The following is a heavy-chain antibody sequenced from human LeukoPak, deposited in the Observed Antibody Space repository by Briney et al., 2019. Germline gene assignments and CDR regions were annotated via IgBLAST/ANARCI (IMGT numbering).Heavy chain of an antibody. CDR2: IRNDGSDK. CDR1: GFTFNSYA. Sequence: PGGSLRLSCAASGFTFNSYAMIWVRQAPGKGLEWVALIRNDGSDKYYADSVKGRFTISRDNSKNTLYLQMNSLRAEDTAVYYCARGAFCCGDLRYYASLGVDYWGQGTLVTVSS. J-gene: IGHJ4*02. V-gene: IGHV3-30*14. CDR3: ARGAFCCGDLRYYASLGVDY. D-gene: IGHD3-16*01.